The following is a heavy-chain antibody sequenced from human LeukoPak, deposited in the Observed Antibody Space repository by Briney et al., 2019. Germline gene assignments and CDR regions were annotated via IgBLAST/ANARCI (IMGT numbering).Heavy chain of an antibody. J-gene: IGHJ6*02. CDR2: INWNGGST. CDR1: GFTFDDYG. V-gene: IGHV3-20*01. Sequence: GGSLRLSCAASGFTFDDYGMSWVRQAPGKGLEWVSGINWNGGSTGYADSVKGRFTISRDNAKNSLNLQMNSLRAEDTALYHCARGGYSSGWSGDYYYYYGMDVWGQGTTVTVSS. D-gene: IGHD6-19*01. CDR3: ARGGYSSGWSGDYYYYYGMDV.